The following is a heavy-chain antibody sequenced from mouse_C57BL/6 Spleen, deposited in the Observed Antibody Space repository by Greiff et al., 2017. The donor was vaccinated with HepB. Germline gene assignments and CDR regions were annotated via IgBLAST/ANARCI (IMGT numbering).Heavy chain of an antibody. V-gene: IGHV1-82*01. CDR2: IYPGDGDT. CDR3: ARRLYCSSYFDD. Sequence: VQLQQSGPELVKPGASVKISCKASGYAFSSSWMNWVKQRPGKGLEWIGRIYPGDGDTNYNGKFKGKATLTADKSSSTAYMQLSSLTSEDSAVYFCARRLYCSSYFDDWGQGTTLTVSS. CDR1: GYAFSSSW. D-gene: IGHD1-1*01. J-gene: IGHJ2*01.